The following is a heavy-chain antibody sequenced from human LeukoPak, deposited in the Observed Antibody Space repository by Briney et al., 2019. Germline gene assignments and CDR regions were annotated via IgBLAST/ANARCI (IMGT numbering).Heavy chain of an antibody. D-gene: IGHD3-10*01. J-gene: IGHJ4*02. V-gene: IGHV3-23*01. CDR1: GFTFSSYA. CDR3: AKDFHGSGRYYAYFDY. Sequence: GGSLRLSCAASGFTFSSYAMSWVRQAPGKGLEWVSAVSGSGGSTYYADSVKGRFTISRDNSKNTLYLQMNSLRAEDTAVYYCAKDFHGSGRYYAYFDYWGQGTLVTVSS. CDR2: VSGSGGST.